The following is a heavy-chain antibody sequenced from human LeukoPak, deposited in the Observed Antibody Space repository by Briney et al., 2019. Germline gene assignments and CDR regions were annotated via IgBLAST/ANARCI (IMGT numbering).Heavy chain of an antibody. CDR2: VYYSGST. Sequence: PSQTLSHTCTVSDDSINSGDYYWSWIRQPPGKGLEWIGYVYYSGSTYYNPSLKSRVTISVDTSKNQFSPKLNSVTAADTAVYYCARVSGFGDPFDYWGQGTLVTVS. J-gene: IGHJ4*02. CDR3: ARVSGFGDPFDY. V-gene: IGHV4-30-4*01. D-gene: IGHD3-10*01. CDR1: DDSINSGDYY.